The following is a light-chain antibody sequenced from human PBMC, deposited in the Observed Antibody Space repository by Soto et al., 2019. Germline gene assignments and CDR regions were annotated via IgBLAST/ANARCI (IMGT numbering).Light chain of an antibody. CDR3: QHYFGYLWT. CDR2: GAS. Sequence: DSQLNQSHSTLSASVGDRVNITCRASQSIGTWLAWFQHKPGKAPKVVIYGASGLESGVPPRFSGSGSGTEFTLTIDGLQPDDFATYYCQHYFGYLWTFGQGTKVAIK. V-gene: IGKV1-5*03. J-gene: IGKJ1*01. CDR1: QSIGTW.